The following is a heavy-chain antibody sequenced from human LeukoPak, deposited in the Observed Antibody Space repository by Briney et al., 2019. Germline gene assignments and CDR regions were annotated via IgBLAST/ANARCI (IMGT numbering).Heavy chain of an antibody. CDR2: IIPIFGTA. Sequence: SVKVSCKASGGTFSSYAISWVRQAPGQGLEWMGGIIPIFGTANYAQKFQGRVTITADESTSTAYMELSSLRSEDTAVYYCARDPAGYYGSGSYYNGASDYWGQGTLVTVSS. CDR3: ARDPAGYYGSGSYYNGASDY. J-gene: IGHJ4*02. V-gene: IGHV1-69*13. CDR1: GGTFSSYA. D-gene: IGHD3-10*01.